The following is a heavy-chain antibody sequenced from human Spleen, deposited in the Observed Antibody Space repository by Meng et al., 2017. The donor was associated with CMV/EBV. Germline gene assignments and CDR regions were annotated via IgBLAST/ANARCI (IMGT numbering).Heavy chain of an antibody. Sequence: GESLKISCAASGFTFSSYAMHWVRQAPGKGLEWVAFIRYDGSNIYYADSVKGRFTISRDNSKNTLYLQMNSLRAEDTAVYYCARGLQSGMDVWGQGTTVTVSS. CDR3: ARGLQSGMDV. V-gene: IGHV3-30*02. CDR2: IRYDGSNI. CDR1: GFTFSSYA. J-gene: IGHJ6*02.